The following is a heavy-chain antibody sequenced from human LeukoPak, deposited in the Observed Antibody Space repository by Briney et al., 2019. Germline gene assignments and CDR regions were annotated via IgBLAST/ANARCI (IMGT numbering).Heavy chain of an antibody. V-gene: IGHV4-39*01. CDR1: GGSISSSSYY. D-gene: IGHD3-22*01. Sequence: PSETLSLTCSVSGGSISSSSYYWGWIRQAPGRGLEWIGSIYYSGSTYYTPSLKSRVTISVDTPKNQFSLKLNSVTAADTAVYYCARQFYESRSPHAKYFQHWGQGTLVTVSS. J-gene: IGHJ1*01. CDR3: ARQFYESRSPHAKYFQH. CDR2: IYYSGST.